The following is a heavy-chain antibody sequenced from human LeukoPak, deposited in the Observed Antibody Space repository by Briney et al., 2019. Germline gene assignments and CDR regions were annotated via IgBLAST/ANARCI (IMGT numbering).Heavy chain of an antibody. V-gene: IGHV4-31*03. CDR2: IYYSGST. D-gene: IGHD4-17*01. J-gene: IGHJ3*02. CDR1: GGSISSGGYY. CDR3: ARGPHVDYGDYPHAFDI. Sequence: SQTLSLTCTVSGGSISSGGYYWSWIRQHPGKGLEWIGYIYYSGSTYYNPSLKSRVTISVDTSKNQFSLKLSSVTAADTAVYYCARGPHVDYGDYPHAFDIWGQGTMVTVSS.